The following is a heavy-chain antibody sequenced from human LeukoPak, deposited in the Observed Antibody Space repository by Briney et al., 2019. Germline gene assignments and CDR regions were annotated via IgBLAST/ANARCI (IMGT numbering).Heavy chain of an antibody. CDR1: GGSISSYY. V-gene: IGHV4-34*01. D-gene: IGHD3-10*01. CDR2: INHSGST. CDR3: ARVRSYYYGSGSARNWFDP. Sequence: SETLSLTCTVSGGSISSYYWSWIRQPPGKGLEWIGEINHSGSTNYNPSLKSRVTISVDTSKNQFSLKLSSVTAADTAVYYCARVRSYYYGSGSARNWFDPWGQGTLVTVSS. J-gene: IGHJ5*02.